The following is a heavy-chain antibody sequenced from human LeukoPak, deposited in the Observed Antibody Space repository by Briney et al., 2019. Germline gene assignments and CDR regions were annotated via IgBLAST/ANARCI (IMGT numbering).Heavy chain of an antibody. CDR2: IYYSGST. Sequence: PSETLSLTCTVSGGSISSYYWSWIRQPPGKGLEWIGYIYYSGSTKYNPSLKSRVTISVDTSKNHFSLKLSSVTAADTAVYYCARRSGTMVRGVIIGKLDYWGQGTLVTVSS. D-gene: IGHD3-10*01. V-gene: IGHV4-59*12. CDR3: ARRSGTMVRGVIIGKLDY. CDR1: GGSISSYY. J-gene: IGHJ4*02.